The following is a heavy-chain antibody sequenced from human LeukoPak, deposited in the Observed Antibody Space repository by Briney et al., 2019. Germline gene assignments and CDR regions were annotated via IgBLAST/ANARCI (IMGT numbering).Heavy chain of an antibody. D-gene: IGHD3-3*01. CDR1: GYTFTSYT. V-gene: IGHV7-4-1*02. Sequence: ASVKVSCKASGYTFTSYTMNRVRQDPGQGLEWMGWINTNTGNPTYAQGFTGRFVFSWDTSVSTAYLQISSLKAEDTAVYYCARGYDFWCCYFYWFDPWGQGTLVTVSS. CDR3: ARGYDFWCCYFYWFDP. J-gene: IGHJ5*02. CDR2: INTNTGNP.